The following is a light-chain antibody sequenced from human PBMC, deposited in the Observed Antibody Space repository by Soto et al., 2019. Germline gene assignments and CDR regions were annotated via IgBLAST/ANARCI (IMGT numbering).Light chain of an antibody. Sequence: QPVLTQPPSVSGAPGQRVTISCTGSSSNIGAGYDVHWYQQLPGTAPKLLIYDNNNRPSGVPDRFSASKSGTSASLAITGLQAEDEADYYCQSYDSSLSEDVVFGGGTKVTVL. J-gene: IGLJ2*01. CDR3: QSYDSSLSEDVV. V-gene: IGLV1-40*01. CDR1: SSNIGAGYD. CDR2: DNN.